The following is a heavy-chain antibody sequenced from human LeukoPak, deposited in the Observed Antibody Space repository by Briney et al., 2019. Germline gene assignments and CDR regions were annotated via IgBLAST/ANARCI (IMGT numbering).Heavy chain of an antibody. J-gene: IGHJ4*02. V-gene: IGHV1-18*01. CDR1: GYTFTSYG. CDR3: ARDEDYGDYVYFDY. CDR2: ISAYNGNT. Sequence: ASVKVSCKASGYTFTSYGISWVRQAPGRGLEWMGWISAYNGNTNYAQKLQGRVTMTTDTSTSTAYMELRSLRSDDTAVYYCARDEDYGDYVYFDYWGQGTLVTVSS. D-gene: IGHD4-17*01.